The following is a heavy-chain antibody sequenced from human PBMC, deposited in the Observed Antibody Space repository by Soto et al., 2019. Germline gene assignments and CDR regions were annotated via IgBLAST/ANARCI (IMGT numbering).Heavy chain of an antibody. CDR2: IKSNADGGAT. J-gene: IGHJ6*02. CDR1: GFTLTKAL. CDR3: TTAPFSFITLPGTSFLIGMDV. Sequence: GGSLRLSCAASGFTLTKALMSWVRQAPGKGLEWVGHIKSNADGGATDYAAPVKGRFTVSRDDSRNTLYLQLNSLKTEDTAVYYCTTAPFSFITLPGTSFLIGMDVWGQGTTVTVSS. D-gene: IGHD3-10*01. V-gene: IGHV3-15*01.